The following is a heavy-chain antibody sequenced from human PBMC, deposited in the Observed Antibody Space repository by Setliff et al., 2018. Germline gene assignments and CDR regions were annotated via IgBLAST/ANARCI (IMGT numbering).Heavy chain of an antibody. CDR3: VRDAGDGYGVDAYAGGGFDI. D-gene: IGHD4-17*01. J-gene: IGHJ3*02. V-gene: IGHV4-39*07. CDR2: IYYRGDT. CDR1: GASLSSGTYY. Sequence: PSETLSLTCTVSGASLSSGTYYWGWIRQPPGKGLEWIGRIYYRGDTYYNASLKGRLTISVDTAQNQFSLRLTSVTAADTAVYYCVRDAGDGYGVDAYAGGGFDIWGQGTMVTVSS.